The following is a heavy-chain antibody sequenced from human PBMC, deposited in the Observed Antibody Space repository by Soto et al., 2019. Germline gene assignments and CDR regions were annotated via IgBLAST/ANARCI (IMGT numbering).Heavy chain of an antibody. D-gene: IGHD3-22*01. CDR2: IIPIFGTA. CDR1: GGTFSSYA. Sequence: GASVKVSCKASGGTFSSYAISWVRQAPGQGLEWMGGIIPIFGTANYAQKFQGRVTITADKSTGTAYMELSSLRSEDTAVYYCARVKGRHYYDSSADDYWGQGTLVTVSS. CDR3: ARVKGRHYYDSSADDY. J-gene: IGHJ4*02. V-gene: IGHV1-69*06.